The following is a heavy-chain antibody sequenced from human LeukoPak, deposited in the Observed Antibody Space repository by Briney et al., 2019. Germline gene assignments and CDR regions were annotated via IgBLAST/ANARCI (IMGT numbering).Heavy chain of an antibody. CDR3: ARLAVYSGYDFWMP. D-gene: IGHD5-12*01. CDR1: GFTFSSYW. J-gene: IGHJ5*02. CDR2: INSDGSST. V-gene: IGHV3-74*01. Sequence: GGSLRLSCAASGFTFSSYWMHWVCQAPGKGLVWVSRINSDGSSTNYADSVKGRFTISRDNAKNTLYLQMNSLRAEDTAVYYCARLAVYSGYDFWMPWGQGTLVTVSS.